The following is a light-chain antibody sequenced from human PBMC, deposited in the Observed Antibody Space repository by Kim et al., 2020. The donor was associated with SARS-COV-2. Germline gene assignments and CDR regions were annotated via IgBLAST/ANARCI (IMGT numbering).Light chain of an antibody. Sequence: SYELTQLPSVSVSPGQTASITCSGDKLGDKYACWYQQKPGQSPVLVIYQDSKRPSGIPERFSGTNSGNTATLTISGTQAMDEADYYCQAWVSSTAPYVLG. J-gene: IGLJ1*01. CDR1: KLGDKY. V-gene: IGLV3-1*01. CDR3: QAWVSSTAPYV. CDR2: QDS.